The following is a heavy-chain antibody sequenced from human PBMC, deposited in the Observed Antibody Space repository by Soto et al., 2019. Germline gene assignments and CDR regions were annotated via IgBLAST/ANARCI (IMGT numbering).Heavy chain of an antibody. CDR2: IHHRGNP. CDR1: GTSITTNDW. J-gene: IGHJ3*02. D-gene: IGHD3-16*01. Sequence: SETLSLTCTVSGTSITTNDWWTWVRQPPGKGLEWIGEIHHRGNPSYNPSLRSRVTISVDNSKNQFSLTVTSLTAADTAVYYCARARPIIHLGAFDIWGQGTMVTVSS. CDR3: ARARPIIHLGAFDI. V-gene: IGHV4-4*02.